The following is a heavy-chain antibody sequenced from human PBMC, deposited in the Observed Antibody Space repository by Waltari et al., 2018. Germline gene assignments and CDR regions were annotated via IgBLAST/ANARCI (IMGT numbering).Heavy chain of an antibody. CDR3: ARDQGNDYFHKYMDV. CDR2: ISSPGYS. Sequence: QVQLQESGPGLMKPSQTLSLPCTVSGDSVNSGGFYWSWLRQPAGKGLEWIGRISSPGYSNYNPSLWSRATISIDASKNQFSLKLNSVTAADTAVYYCARDQGNDYFHKYMDVWGRGTTVTVSS. J-gene: IGHJ6*03. D-gene: IGHD1-1*01. V-gene: IGHV4-61*02. CDR1: GDSVNSGGFY.